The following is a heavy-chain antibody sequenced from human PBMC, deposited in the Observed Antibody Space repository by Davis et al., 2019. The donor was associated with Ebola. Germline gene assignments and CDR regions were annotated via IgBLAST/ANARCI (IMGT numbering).Heavy chain of an antibody. D-gene: IGHD6-19*01. Sequence: GESLKISCAASGFTFNIFDMHWVRQAPGRGLEWVAFVRSHGSDDHYADSVKGRFTISRDNSKNTLYLQMNSLRPEDTAVYYCARGIPQNTLSGGWLWGQGTLVTVSS. CDR2: VRSHGSDD. J-gene: IGHJ4*02. V-gene: IGHV3-30*02. CDR1: GFTFNIFD. CDR3: ARGIPQNTLSGGWL.